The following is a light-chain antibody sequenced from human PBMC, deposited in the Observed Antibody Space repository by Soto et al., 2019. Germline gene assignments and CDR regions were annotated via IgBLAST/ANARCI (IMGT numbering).Light chain of an antibody. CDR2: KES. CDR1: QSISSW. V-gene: IGKV1-5*03. Sequence: DIQMTQSPSTLSASVGDRVTITCRASQSISSWLAWYQQKPGKAPKLLIYKESRLESGVPSSFSGSGSGTEFTLTISSRQPDEFATYYCQQYNSYWLTFGGGTKVEIK. CDR3: QQYNSYWLT. J-gene: IGKJ4*01.